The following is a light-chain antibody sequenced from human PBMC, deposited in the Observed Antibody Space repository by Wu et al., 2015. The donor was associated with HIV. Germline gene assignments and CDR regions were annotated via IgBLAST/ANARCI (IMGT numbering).Light chain of an antibody. Sequence: EIVLTQSPGTLSLSPGERATLSCRASQGISSTYLAWYQQKPGQAPRLLIYDTSSRATGVSDRFSGSGSGTDFTLTISRLEPEDFAVYHCQQYGSSPLTFGGGTKVEIK. CDR3: QQYGSSPLT. CDR2: DTS. V-gene: IGKV3-20*01. CDR1: QGISSTY. J-gene: IGKJ4*01.